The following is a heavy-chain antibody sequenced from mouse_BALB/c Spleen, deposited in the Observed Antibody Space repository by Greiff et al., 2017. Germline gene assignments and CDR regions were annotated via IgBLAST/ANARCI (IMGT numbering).Heavy chain of an antibody. CDR2: ISSGGST. Sequence: EVQRVESGGGLVKPGGSLKLSCAASGFTFSSYAMSWVRQTPEKRLEWVASISSGGSTYYPDSVKGRFTISRDNARNILYLQMSSLRSEDTAMYYCAREGTMITTYYFDYWGQGTTLTVSS. J-gene: IGHJ2*01. CDR1: GFTFSSYA. V-gene: IGHV5-6-5*01. D-gene: IGHD2-4*01. CDR3: AREGTMITTYYFDY.